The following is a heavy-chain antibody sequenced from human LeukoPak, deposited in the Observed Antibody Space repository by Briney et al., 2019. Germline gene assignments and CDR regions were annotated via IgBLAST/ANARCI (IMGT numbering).Heavy chain of an antibody. CDR1: GGPFSGYY. J-gene: IGHJ5*02. CDR2: INHSGST. CDR3: SIAAAGWFDP. D-gene: IGHD6-13*01. Sequence: SETLSLTCAVYGGPFSGYYWSWIRQPPGKGLEWIGEINHSGSTNYNPSLKSRVTISVDTSKNQFSLKLSSVTAADTAVYYCSIAAAGWFDPWGQGTLVTVSS. V-gene: IGHV4-34*01.